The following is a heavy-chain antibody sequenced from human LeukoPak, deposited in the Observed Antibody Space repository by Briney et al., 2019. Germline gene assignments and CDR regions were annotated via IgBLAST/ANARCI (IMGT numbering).Heavy chain of an antibody. CDR1: GGSISSGSFY. D-gene: IGHD4-17*01. Sequence: SETLSLTCTVSGGSISSGSFYWGWIRQPPGKGLEWIGTIYNSGSTYYNPSLKSRVTMSVDTSKNQFSLKLSSVTAADMAEYYCVRLNRGYGDYETIDHCGQGTLVTVSS. CDR2: IYNSGST. J-gene: IGHJ4*02. V-gene: IGHV4-39*01. CDR3: VRLNRGYGDYETIDH.